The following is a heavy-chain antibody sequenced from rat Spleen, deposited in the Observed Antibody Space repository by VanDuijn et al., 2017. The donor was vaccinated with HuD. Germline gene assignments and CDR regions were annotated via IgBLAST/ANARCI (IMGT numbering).Heavy chain of an antibody. J-gene: IGHJ3*01. Sequence: EGQLVESGGGLVQPGRSMKLSCTASGFTFSDYYMAWVRQAPTKGLEWVATISSDGGRNFYRDSVKGRFTISRDNAENTLSLQMDSLRYEDTATYFCVRPAGTVVPNWFVYWGQGTLVTVSS. V-gene: IGHV5-25*01. CDR3: VRPAGTVVPNWFVY. CDR2: ISSDGGRN. CDR1: GFTFSDYY. D-gene: IGHD1-1*01.